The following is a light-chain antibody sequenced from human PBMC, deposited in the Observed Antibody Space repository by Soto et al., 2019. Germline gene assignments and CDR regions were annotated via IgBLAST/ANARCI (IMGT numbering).Light chain of an antibody. Sequence: EIFFTQSPGTPSLSLREKAPLSCPASQSVSSSYLAWYQQKPGQAPRLLIYGASSRATGIPDRFSGSGSGTVFTLTISRLEPEDFAVYFCQQYDSSPTTFGQGTKV. V-gene: IGKV3-20*01. J-gene: IGKJ1*01. CDR3: QQYDSSPTT. CDR2: GAS. CDR1: QSVSSSY.